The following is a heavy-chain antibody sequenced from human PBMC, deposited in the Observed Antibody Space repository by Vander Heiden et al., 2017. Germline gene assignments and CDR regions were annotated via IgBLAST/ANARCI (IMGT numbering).Heavy chain of an antibody. V-gene: IGHV3-74*01. CDR3: ARGNYGMDV. CDR2: INGDGSTT. Sequence: EVQLVESGGGLVQPWGSRGLSRAASGFTFSHYFIHWVRQAPGKGLVWVSNINGDGSTTNYADSVKGRFTISRDNAKDTLYLQMNNLRAEDTAVYYCARGNYGMDVWGQGTTVTVS. CDR1: GFTFSHYF. J-gene: IGHJ6*02.